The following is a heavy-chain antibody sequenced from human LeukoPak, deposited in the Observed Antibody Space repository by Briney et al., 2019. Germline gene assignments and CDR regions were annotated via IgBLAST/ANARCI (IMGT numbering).Heavy chain of an antibody. J-gene: IGHJ4*02. V-gene: IGHV3-74*01. CDR2: INSDGSST. CDR3: ARDSDSSGYYYVLDY. Sequence: PGGSLRLSCAASGFTFSSYWMHWVRQAPGKGLVWVSRINSDGSSTSYADSAKGRFTISRDNAKNTLYLQMNSLRAEDTAVYYCARDSDSSGYYYVLDYWGQGTLVTVSS. CDR1: GFTFSSYW. D-gene: IGHD3-22*01.